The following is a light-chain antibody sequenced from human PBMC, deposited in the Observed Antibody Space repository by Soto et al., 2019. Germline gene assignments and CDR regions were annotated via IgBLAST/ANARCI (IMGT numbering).Light chain of an antibody. CDR2: VGTGGIVG. V-gene: IGLV9-49*01. CDR1: SGYSNYK. Sequence: QPVLTQPPSASASPGASVTLTCTLSSGYSNYKVDWYRQRPGKGPRFVMRVGTGGIVGSKGDGIPDRFSVLGSGLNRYLTIKNIQEEDESDYHCGADHGSGSNFVYVFGTGTKVTVL. J-gene: IGLJ1*01. CDR3: GADHGSGSNFVYV.